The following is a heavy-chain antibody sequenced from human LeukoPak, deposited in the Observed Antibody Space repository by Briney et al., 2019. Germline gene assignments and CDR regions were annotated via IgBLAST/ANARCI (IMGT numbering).Heavy chain of an antibody. CDR2: INHSGGT. CDR3: ARVGGFSYDSSGYYSPTNY. V-gene: IGHV4-34*01. D-gene: IGHD3-22*01. J-gene: IGHJ4*02. Sequence: SETLSLTCAVYGGSFSGYYWSWIRQPPGKGLEWIGEINHSGGTNYNPSLKSRVTISVDTSKNQFSLKLSSVTAADTAVYYCARVGGFSYDSSGYYSPTNYWGQGTLVTVSS. CDR1: GGSFSGYY.